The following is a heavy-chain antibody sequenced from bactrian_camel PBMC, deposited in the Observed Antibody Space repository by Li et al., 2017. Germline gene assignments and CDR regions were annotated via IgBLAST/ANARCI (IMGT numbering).Heavy chain of an antibody. CDR1: GYTSRTNA. CDR2: IYFGVADL. Sequence: QLVESGGGSVETGGSLRLTCTTSGYTSRTNAMAWFRQAPGKSREGVAAIYFGVADLYYADSVKGRFAISHDNAKNSVDLQINSLKPDDTAVYYCAATGQMLSVAGCRTQGTQVTVS. V-gene: IGHV3S25*01. D-gene: IGHD1*01. J-gene: IGHJ4*01.